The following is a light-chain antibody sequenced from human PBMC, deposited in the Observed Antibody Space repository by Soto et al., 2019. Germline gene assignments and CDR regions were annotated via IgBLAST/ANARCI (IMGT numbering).Light chain of an antibody. CDR1: QSVNDNH. J-gene: IGKJ3*01. CDR2: GAS. CDR3: QLYGGSTPRGT. V-gene: IGKV3-20*01. Sequence: EVVLTQSPGTLSLSPGARATLSCRASQSVNDNHLAWYQQKGGQAPRLLIYGASTRATGVPERFSGSGFGTAYSLIINSLEPEDFALHYCQLYGGSTPRGTFGPGTTVEI.